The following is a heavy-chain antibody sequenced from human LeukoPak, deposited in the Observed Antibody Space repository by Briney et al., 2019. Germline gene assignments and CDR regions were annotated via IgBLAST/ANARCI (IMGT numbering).Heavy chain of an antibody. CDR3: AREKQTHQYSSSWFWVY. V-gene: IGHV4-39*07. J-gene: IGHJ4*02. Sequence: SSETLSLTCTVSGGSISSSSYYWGWIRQPPGKGLEWIGEINHSGSTNYNPSLKSRVTISVDTSKTQFSLKLSSVTAADTAVYYCAREKQTHQYSSSWFWVYWGQGTLVTVSS. CDR1: GGSISSSSYY. CDR2: INHSGST. D-gene: IGHD6-13*01.